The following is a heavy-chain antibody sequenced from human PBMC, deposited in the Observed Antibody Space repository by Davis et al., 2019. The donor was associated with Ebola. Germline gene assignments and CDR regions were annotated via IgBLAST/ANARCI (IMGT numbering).Heavy chain of an antibody. Sequence: PGGSLRLSCAASGFTFSNAWMSWVRQAPGKGLEWVGRIKSKTDGGTTDYAAPVKGRFTISRDDSKNTLYLQMNSLKTEDTAVYYCTTVPLHYSSSWYSDYWGQGTLVTVSS. V-gene: IGHV3-15*01. J-gene: IGHJ4*02. CDR1: GFTFSNAW. D-gene: IGHD6-13*01. CDR3: TTVPLHYSSSWYSDY. CDR2: IKSKTDGGTT.